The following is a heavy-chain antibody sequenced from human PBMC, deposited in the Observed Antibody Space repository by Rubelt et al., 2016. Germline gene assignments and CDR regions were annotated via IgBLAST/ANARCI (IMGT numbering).Heavy chain of an antibody. CDR2: VSAFKGNT. J-gene: IGHJ4*02. Sequence: QVQLVQSGAEVKKPGASVKVSCKASGYTFTNYDIIWVRQAPGQGLEWMGWVSAFKGNTNYAQKLQGRVTMTTDTSTSTAYMELRSLRSDDTAVYYCARDPYGDRHHDYWGQGTLVTVSS. CDR1: GYTFTNYD. D-gene: IGHD4-17*01. CDR3: ARDPYGDRHHDY. V-gene: IGHV1-18*01.